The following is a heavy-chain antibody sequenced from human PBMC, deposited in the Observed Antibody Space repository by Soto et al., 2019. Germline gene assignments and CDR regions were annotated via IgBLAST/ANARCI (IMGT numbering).Heavy chain of an antibody. V-gene: IGHV3-30*18. Sequence: VQLVESGGGVVQPGRSLRLSCAASGFTFSDYAMHWVRQAPGKGLEWVAVVSHDGRNTNYADSVKGRFTISRDSAKNTVSLEMTSLRAEDTAVYYCEKGGRQWLVTSDFRYGGQGALGTVSS. D-gene: IGHD6-19*01. J-gene: IGHJ4*02. CDR2: VSHDGRNT. CDR3: EKGGRQWLVTSDFRY. CDR1: GFTFSDYA.